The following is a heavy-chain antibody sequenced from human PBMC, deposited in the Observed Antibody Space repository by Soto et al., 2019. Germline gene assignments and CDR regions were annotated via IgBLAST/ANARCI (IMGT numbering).Heavy chain of an antibody. CDR2: LNPSGGSP. Sequence: QEQLVQSGAEVKKPGASVKVSCKASGYSFTSYYMNWVRQAPGQGLEWMGILNPSGGSPNFAQKFQGRVTMTSDTSTSTVYMELSSLRSEDTAVYYCARATYDYDSSGYSPFDYWGQGTLVTVSS. CDR3: ARATYDYDSSGYSPFDY. CDR1: GYSFTSYY. D-gene: IGHD3-22*01. V-gene: IGHV1-46*01. J-gene: IGHJ4*02.